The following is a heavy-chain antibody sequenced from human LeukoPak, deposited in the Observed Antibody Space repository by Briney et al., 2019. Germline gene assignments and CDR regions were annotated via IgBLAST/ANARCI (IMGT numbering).Heavy chain of an antibody. CDR3: ARLVGSSSYYFDY. D-gene: IGHD6-13*01. J-gene: IGHJ4*02. CDR2: IYHSGNT. V-gene: IGHV4-59*01. CDR1: GGSLSSYY. Sequence: SGTLSLTCTVSGGSLSSYYWNWIRQPPGKGLEWIGYIYHSGNTNYNPSPKSRVTISVDTSKNQFSLKLSSVTAADTAVYYCARLVGSSSYYFDYWGQGTLVTVSS.